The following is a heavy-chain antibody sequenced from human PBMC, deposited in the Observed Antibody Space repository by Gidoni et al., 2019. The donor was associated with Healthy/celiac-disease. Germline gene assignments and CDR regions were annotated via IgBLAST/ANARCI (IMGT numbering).Heavy chain of an antibody. CDR2: IKQDGSEK. D-gene: IGHD3-10*01. J-gene: IGHJ4*02. CDR1: GFTFSSYW. V-gene: IGHV3-7*01. Sequence: EVQLVESGGGLVQPGGSLRLPCAASGFTFSSYWMSWVRQAPGKGLEWVANIKQDGSEKYYVDSVKGRFTISRDNAKNSLYLQMNSLRAEDTAVYYCASYYGSGSCYFDYWGQGTLVTVSS. CDR3: ASYYGSGSCYFDY.